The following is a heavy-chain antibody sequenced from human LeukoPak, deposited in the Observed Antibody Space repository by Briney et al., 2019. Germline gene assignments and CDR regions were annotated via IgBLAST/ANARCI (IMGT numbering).Heavy chain of an antibody. CDR1: GGSISSGDYY. CDR2: IYYSGST. Sequence: KPSETLSLTCTVSGGSISSGDYYWSWIRQPPGKGLEWIGYIYYSGSTYYNPSLKSRITISVDTSKNQFSLKLSSVTAADTAVYYCARTMKGDFWSGYSYSYYYYMNVWGKGTTVIVSS. J-gene: IGHJ6*03. CDR3: ARTMKGDFWSGYSYSYYYYMNV. V-gene: IGHV4-30-4*01. D-gene: IGHD3-3*01.